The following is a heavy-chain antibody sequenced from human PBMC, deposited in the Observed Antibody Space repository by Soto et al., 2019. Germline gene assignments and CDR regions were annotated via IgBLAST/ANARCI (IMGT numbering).Heavy chain of an antibody. J-gene: IGHJ6*02. CDR3: ASPEVPIYTAAAKAYYYGMDV. D-gene: IGHD6-13*01. CDR1: GYTFTSYY. V-gene: IGHV1-46*01. Sequence: ASVKVSCKASGYTFTSYYMHWVRQAPGQGLEWMGIINPSGGSTSYAQKFQGRVTMTRDTSTSTVYMELSSLRSEDTAVYYCASPEVPIYTAAAKAYYYGMDVWGQGTTVTVSS. CDR2: INPSGGST.